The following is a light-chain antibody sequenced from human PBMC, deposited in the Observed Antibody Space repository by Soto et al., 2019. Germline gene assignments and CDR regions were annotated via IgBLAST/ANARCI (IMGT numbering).Light chain of an antibody. J-gene: IGKJ2*01. Sequence: EIVLTQSPATLSVSPGERATLSCRASRSVTSNLAWYQQKPGQAPRLLIYGASTRATGTPARFSGSGSATEFTLTISSLQSEDFAVYYCHQYNDWPPYTFGQGTKLEIK. CDR1: RSVTSN. CDR3: HQYNDWPPYT. V-gene: IGKV3-15*01. CDR2: GAS.